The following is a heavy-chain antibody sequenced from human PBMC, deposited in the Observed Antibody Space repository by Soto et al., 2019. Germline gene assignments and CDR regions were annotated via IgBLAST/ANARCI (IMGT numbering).Heavy chain of an antibody. Sequence: SGPTLVNPTETLTLTCTVSGFSLTTGKMGVSWIRQPPGKALEWLAHIFSDNERSYSTSLQGRLTISKDTSGSQVVLSMANVDPVDTATYYCARMNVDSYQFYYAMDVWGQGTTVTVSS. CDR2: IFSDNER. CDR3: ARMNVDSYQFYYAMDV. D-gene: IGHD4-17*01. CDR1: GFSLTTGKMG. V-gene: IGHV2-26*01. J-gene: IGHJ6*02.